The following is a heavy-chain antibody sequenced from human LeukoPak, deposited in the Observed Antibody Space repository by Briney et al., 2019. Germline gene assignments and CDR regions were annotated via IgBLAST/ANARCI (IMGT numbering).Heavy chain of an antibody. CDR1: GFSLSTSGMC. V-gene: IGHV2-70*01. J-gene: IGHJ4*02. D-gene: IGHD6-13*01. CDR2: LDWGDDK. Sequence: SGPTLVNPTQTLTLTCTFSGFSLSTSGMCVSWIRQPPGKALEWLALLDWGDDKYYSTSLKTRLTISKDTSKNQVVLTMTNMDPVDTATHYCARTVIIPAAGLYYFDYWGQGTLVTVSS. CDR3: ARTVIIPAAGLYYFDY.